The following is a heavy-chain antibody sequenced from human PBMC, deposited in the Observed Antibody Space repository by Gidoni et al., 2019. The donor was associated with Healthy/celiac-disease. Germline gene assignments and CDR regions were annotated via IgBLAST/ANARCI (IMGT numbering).Heavy chain of an antibody. J-gene: IGHJ6*02. V-gene: IGHV4-31*03. Sequence: QVQLQESGPGLVKPSQTLSLTYTFSGGSISSGGYYWSWIRQHPGKGLEWIGYIYYSGSTYYNPSLKSRVTISVDTSKNQFSLKLSSVTAADTAVYYCASRERAAADKDDYYYYGMDVWGQGTTVTVSS. CDR1: GGSISSGGYY. CDR3: ASRERAAADKDDYYYYGMDV. CDR2: IYYSGST. D-gene: IGHD6-13*01.